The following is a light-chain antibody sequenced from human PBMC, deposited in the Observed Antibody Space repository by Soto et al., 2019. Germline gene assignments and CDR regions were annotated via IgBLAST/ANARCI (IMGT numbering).Light chain of an antibody. J-gene: IGKJ1*01. Sequence: DIVMTPSPDSLAVSLGERATINCKSSQSILDTSNNKSYLAWYQQKPGQAPKLLIYWASSRESGVPDRFSGSGSGTDFTLTISSLQAEDVAVYYCQQYYSALTWTFGQGTKVEIK. CDR1: QSILDTSNNKSY. CDR3: QQYYSALTWT. V-gene: IGKV4-1*01. CDR2: WAS.